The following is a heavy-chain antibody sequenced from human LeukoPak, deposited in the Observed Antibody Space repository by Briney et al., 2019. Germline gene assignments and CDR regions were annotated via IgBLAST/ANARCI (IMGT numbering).Heavy chain of an antibody. J-gene: IGHJ5*02. CDR3: ARDYGDYPLLGGFDP. CDR1: GGSTSSGDYY. Sequence: PSETLSLTCTVSGGSTSSGDYYWSWIRQPPGKGLEWIGYIYYSGSTYYNPSLKSRVTISVDTSKNQFSLKLSSVTAADTAVYYCARDYGDYPLLGGFDPWGQGTLVTVSS. CDR2: IYYSGST. V-gene: IGHV4-30-4*01. D-gene: IGHD4-17*01.